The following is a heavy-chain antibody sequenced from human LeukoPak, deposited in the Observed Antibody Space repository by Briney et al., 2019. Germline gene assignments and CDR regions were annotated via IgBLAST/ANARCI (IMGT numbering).Heavy chain of an antibody. V-gene: IGHV3-30-3*01. Sequence: GGSLRLSCAASGFSFSDYWMSWVRQAPGKGLEWAAIISYDGSNKYYADSVKGRFTISRDNSKNTLYLQMNSLRAEDTAVYYCAREATMVRGVIITHGMDVWGQGTTVTVSS. D-gene: IGHD3-10*01. CDR1: GFSFSDYW. CDR3: AREATMVRGVIITHGMDV. CDR2: ISYDGSNK. J-gene: IGHJ6*02.